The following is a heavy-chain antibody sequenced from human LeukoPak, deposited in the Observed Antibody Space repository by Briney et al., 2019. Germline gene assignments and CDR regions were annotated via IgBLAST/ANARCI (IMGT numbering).Heavy chain of an antibody. J-gene: IGHJ5*02. CDR2: IYYSGST. V-gene: IGHV4-59*01. CDR1: GGSISSYY. Sequence: PSETLSLTCTVSGGSISSYYWSWIRQPPGKGLEWIGYIYYSGSTNYNPSLKSRVTISVDTSKNQFSLKLSSVTAADTAVYYCAKYSSGWSNNWFDPWGQGTLVTVSS. CDR3: AKYSSGWSNNWFDP. D-gene: IGHD6-19*01.